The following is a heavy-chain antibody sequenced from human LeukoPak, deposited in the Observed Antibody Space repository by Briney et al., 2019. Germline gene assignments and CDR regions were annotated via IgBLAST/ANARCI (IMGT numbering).Heavy chain of an antibody. CDR2: LREDGRVK. J-gene: IGHJ3*02. Sequence: GGSLRLCCGDSGFTFCNYWVTWVRRAPGRGLGGEANLREDGRVKHDVDGVGGQVPISRDNAKNTLFLQMASQRAEDTAVYYCARDISPFVDPLTYDVFDIWGQGTKVIVSS. CDR3: ARDISPFVDPLTYDVFDI. D-gene: IGHD2-21*02. CDR1: GFTFCNYW. V-gene: IGHV3-7*01.